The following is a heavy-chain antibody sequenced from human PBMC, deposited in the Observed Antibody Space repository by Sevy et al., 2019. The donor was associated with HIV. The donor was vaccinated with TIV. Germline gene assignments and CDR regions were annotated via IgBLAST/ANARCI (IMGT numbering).Heavy chain of an antibody. J-gene: IGHJ4*02. CDR2: IRNKANSYTT. D-gene: IGHD2-21*01. V-gene: IGHV3-72*01. Sequence: GGSLRLSCAASGFTFSDYYMDWVRQAPGKGLEWVGLIRNKANSYTTEFAASVKGRFTISRDDSKNSLYLQMHSLKTDDTAVYYCARVMRRILWWSLDSWVQGTLVTVSS. CDR3: ARVMRRILWWSLDS. CDR1: GFTFSDYY.